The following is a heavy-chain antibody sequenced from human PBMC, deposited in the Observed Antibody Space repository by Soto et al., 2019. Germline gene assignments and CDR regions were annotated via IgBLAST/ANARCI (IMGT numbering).Heavy chain of an antibody. Sequence: EVQLLESAGGLVQPGGSLRLSWAASGFTFSSYAMGWVSQAPGKGLEWVSTLTRSSTTPYAESVRCRFTISRDNSKNTLYLLMDGRRAEDTAVYYCVRGCAPGSPTYDYWGLGTLVTVSS. D-gene: IGHD3-10*01. CDR3: VRGCAPGSPTYDY. CDR1: GFTFSSYA. CDR2: LTRSSTT. J-gene: IGHJ4*02. V-gene: IGHV3-23*01.